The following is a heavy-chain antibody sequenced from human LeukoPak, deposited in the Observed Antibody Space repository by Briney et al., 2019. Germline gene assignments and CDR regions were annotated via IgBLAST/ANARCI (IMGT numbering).Heavy chain of an antibody. CDR3: AKVDDFWSGYSVGPGDAFDI. J-gene: IGHJ3*02. V-gene: IGHV3-30*02. CDR2: IRYDGSNK. Sequence: PGGSLRLSCAASGFTFSSYGMHWVRQAPGKGLEWVAFIRYDGSNKYYADSVKGRFTISRDNSKNTLYLQMNSLRAEDTAVYYCAKVDDFWSGYSVGPGDAFDIWGQGTMVTVSS. CDR1: GFTFSSYG. D-gene: IGHD3-3*01.